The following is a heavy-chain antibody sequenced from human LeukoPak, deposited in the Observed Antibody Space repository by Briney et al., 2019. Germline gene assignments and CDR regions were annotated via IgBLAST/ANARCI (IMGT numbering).Heavy chain of an antibody. CDR2: INYRGSNS. J-gene: IGHJ4*02. CDR1: GFTFSDYW. V-gene: IGHV3-7*01. D-gene: IGHD2-21*02. CDR3: TRGDPDY. Sequence: PGGSLRLSCAASGFTFSDYWMQWVRQAPGEGLEWVANINYRGSNSYLVDSVKGRFTISRDNARNSLFLQMNSLRAEDTAVYYCTRGDPDYWGQGTQVTVSS.